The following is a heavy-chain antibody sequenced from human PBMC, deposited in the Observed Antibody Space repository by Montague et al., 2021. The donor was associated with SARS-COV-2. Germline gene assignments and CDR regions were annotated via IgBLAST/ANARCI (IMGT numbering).Heavy chain of an antibody. CDR1: GYSISSGYY. CDR3: ARSQDCSTTSCHFDY. V-gene: IGHV4-38-2*02. D-gene: IGHD2-2*01. J-gene: IGHJ4*02. CDR2: IYHSGST. Sequence: SETLSLTCTVSGYSISSGYYWGWIRQPPGKGLEWIGSIYHSGSTXXNPXXXSRVTISVDTSKNQFSLKLSSVTAADTAVYYCARSQDCSTTSCHFDYWGQGPLVTVSS.